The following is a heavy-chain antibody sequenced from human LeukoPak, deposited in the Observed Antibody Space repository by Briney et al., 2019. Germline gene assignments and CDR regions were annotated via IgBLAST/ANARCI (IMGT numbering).Heavy chain of an antibody. J-gene: IGHJ4*02. CDR3: ARDGNEHLYDFWSGYYRHFDY. CDR1: GFTFSSYA. D-gene: IGHD3-3*01. CDR2: TSYDGSNK. V-gene: IGHV3-30*01. Sequence: GGSLRLSCAASGFTFSSYAMHWVRQAPGKGLEWVAITSYDGSNKYYADTVKGRFTISRDNSKNTLYLQMNSLRAEDTAVYYCARDGNEHLYDFWSGYYRHFDYWGQGTLVTVSS.